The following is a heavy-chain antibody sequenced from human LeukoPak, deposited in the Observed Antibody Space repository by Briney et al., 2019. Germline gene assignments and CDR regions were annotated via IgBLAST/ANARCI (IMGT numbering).Heavy chain of an antibody. V-gene: IGHV4-34*01. CDR2: IYHSGST. D-gene: IGHD1-26*01. Sequence: PSETLSLTCAVYGGSFSGYYWSWIRQPPGKGLEWIGNIYHSGSTYYNPSLKSRVTISGDTSKNQFSLRLNSVTAADTAVYYCAGTLLVGATLDYWGQGTLVTVSS. CDR3: AGTLLVGATLDY. CDR1: GGSFSGYY. J-gene: IGHJ4*02.